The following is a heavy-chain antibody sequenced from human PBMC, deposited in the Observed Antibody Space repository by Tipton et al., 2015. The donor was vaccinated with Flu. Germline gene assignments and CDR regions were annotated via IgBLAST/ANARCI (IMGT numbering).Heavy chain of an antibody. CDR2: AHYSGST. CDR1: GGSISNYY. J-gene: IGHJ4*02. V-gene: IGHV4-59*08. Sequence: TLSLTCTISGGSISNYYWSWIRQSPERGLEWIGFAHYSGSTNYNPSLKSRVTLSLDTSKQQFSLNLKSVTAADTAVYYCARHDWDPQLDSWGQGALVIVSS. CDR3: ARHDWDPQLDS. D-gene: IGHD3-9*01.